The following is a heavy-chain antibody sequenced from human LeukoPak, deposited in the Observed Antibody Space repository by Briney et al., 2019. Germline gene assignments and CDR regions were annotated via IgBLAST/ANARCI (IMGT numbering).Heavy chain of an antibody. CDR2: ISSSSSTI. V-gene: IGHV3-48*01. D-gene: IGHD3-10*01. Sequence: PGGSLRLSCAASGFTFSSYSMNWVRQAPGKGLEWVSYISSSSSTIYYADSVKGRFTISRDNSKNTLYLQMNSLRAEDTAVYNCAKEFQSEKYYYGSGNLAFDYWGQGTLVTVSS. CDR1: GFTFSSYS. J-gene: IGHJ4*02. CDR3: AKEFQSEKYYYGSGNLAFDY.